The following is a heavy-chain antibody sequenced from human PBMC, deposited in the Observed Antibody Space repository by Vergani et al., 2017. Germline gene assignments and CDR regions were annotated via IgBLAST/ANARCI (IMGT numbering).Heavy chain of an antibody. CDR1: GFTVSSNY. CDR2: IYSGGST. D-gene: IGHD3-10*01. Sequence: EVQLVESGGGLVQPGGSLRLSCAASGFTVSSNYMSWVRQAPGKGLEWVSVIYSGGSTYYADSVKGRFTISRDNSKTTLYLQMNSLRAEDTAVYYCAKVAIYGSGSPYFDYWGQGTLVTVAS. J-gene: IGHJ4*02. CDR3: AKVAIYGSGSPYFDY. V-gene: IGHV3-66*01.